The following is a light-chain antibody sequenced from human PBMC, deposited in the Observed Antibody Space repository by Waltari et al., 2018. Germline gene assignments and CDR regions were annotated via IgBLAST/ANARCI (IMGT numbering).Light chain of an antibody. CDR1: SSDAGSYNY. V-gene: IGLV2-8*01. J-gene: IGLJ3*02. CDR3: TSYAGGNNLGV. Sequence: QSALTQPPSASGSPGQSITISCTGTSSDAGSYNYSSWYQQYPGEAPNLIIDEFNKRPSGAPHRFSVSKSGNTASLTVSGRRAEEEADYYGTSYAGGNNLGVFGGGTKVTVL. CDR2: EFN.